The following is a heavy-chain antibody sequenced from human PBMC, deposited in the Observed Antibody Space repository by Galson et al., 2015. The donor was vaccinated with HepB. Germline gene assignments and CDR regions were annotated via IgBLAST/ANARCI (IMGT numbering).Heavy chain of an antibody. V-gene: IGHV1-46*01. Sequence: SCKASGYTFTSHYIHWVRQAPGQGLEWMGILNPNDGSTTYAQEFQGRVTMTRDTSTSTVYMDLSSLRSDDTAVYYCARDFGPRPFDSWGQGTLVTVSS. CDR2: LNPNDGST. J-gene: IGHJ4*02. D-gene: IGHD3-10*01. CDR1: GYTFTSHY. CDR3: ARDFGPRPFDS.